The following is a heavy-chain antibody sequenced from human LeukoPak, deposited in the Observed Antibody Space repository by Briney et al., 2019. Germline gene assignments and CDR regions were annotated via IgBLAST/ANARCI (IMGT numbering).Heavy chain of an antibody. Sequence: PGGSLRLSCVGSGFSLSDYWMHWVRQTPGKGLMWVSRITSDGSTTWYADSVKGRFTVSRDNAKNTLFLEMNSLRDEDTAVYYCAGDYIWGRLFRGQGTLVTVSS. CDR3: AGDYIWGRLF. J-gene: IGHJ4*01. V-gene: IGHV3-74*01. CDR1: GFSLSDYW. D-gene: IGHD3-16*01. CDR2: ITSDGSTT.